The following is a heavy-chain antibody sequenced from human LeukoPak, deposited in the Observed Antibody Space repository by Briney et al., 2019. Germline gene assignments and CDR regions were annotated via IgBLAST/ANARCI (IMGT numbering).Heavy chain of an antibody. J-gene: IGHJ4*02. CDR1: GFTFSDHY. CDR3: AREYSSGWD. Sequence: PGGSLRLSCAASGFTFSDHYMDWVRQAPGKGLEWVGRSRDKGNSYTTEYAASGKGRFTISRDDSKNSLYLQMNSLKTEDTAVYYCAREYSSGWDWGQGTLVTVSS. CDR2: SRDKGNSYTT. D-gene: IGHD6-19*01. V-gene: IGHV3-72*01.